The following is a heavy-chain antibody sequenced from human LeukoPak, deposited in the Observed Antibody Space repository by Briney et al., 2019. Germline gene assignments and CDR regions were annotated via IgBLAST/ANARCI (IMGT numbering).Heavy chain of an antibody. CDR2: INHSGST. Sequence: PSETLSLTCAVYGGSFSGYYWSWIRQPPGKGLEWIGEINHSGSTNYNPSLKSRVTISVDTSKNQFSLKLSSVTAADTAAYYCARGGPAIFYYYYYGMDVWGKGTTVAVSS. D-gene: IGHD3-3*02. CDR1: GGSFSGYY. V-gene: IGHV4-34*01. CDR3: ARGGPAIFYYYYYGMDV. J-gene: IGHJ6*04.